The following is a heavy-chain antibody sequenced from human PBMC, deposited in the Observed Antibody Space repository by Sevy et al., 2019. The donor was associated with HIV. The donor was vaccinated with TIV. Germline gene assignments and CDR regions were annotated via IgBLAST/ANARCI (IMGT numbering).Heavy chain of an antibody. D-gene: IGHD1-1*01. CDR2: IYPGDSDT. V-gene: IGHV5-51*01. CDR3: ARGARGTLPSYYYYTMDV. CDR1: GYSFSDYC. J-gene: IGHJ6*02. Sequence: GESLKISCKGSGYSFSDYCVGWVRQMPGKGLEWMGIIYPGDSDTTYSPAFQGQVTISADKSISTAYLQWSSLKASDTAIYYCARGARGTLPSYYYYTMDVWGQGTTVTVSS.